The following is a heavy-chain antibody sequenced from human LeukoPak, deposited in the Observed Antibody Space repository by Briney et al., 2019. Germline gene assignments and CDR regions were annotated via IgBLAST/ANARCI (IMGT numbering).Heavy chain of an antibody. D-gene: IGHD1-26*01. CDR3: AREGRIVGATGYDY. J-gene: IGHJ4*02. Sequence: GGSLRLSCAASGFTFSSYEMNWVRQAPGKGLEWVSYISSSGSTIYYADSVKGRFTISRDNAKNSLYLQMNSLRAEDTAVYYCAREGRIVGATGYDYWGQGTLVAVSS. V-gene: IGHV3-48*03. CDR1: GFTFSSYE. CDR2: ISSSGSTI.